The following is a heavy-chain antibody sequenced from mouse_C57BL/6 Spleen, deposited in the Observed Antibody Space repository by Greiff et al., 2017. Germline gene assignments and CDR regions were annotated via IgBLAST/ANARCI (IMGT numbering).Heavy chain of an antibody. D-gene: IGHD2-4*01. CDR3: AIYYDYDGGAWFAY. V-gene: IGHV1-74*01. J-gene: IGHJ3*01. Sequence: QVQLQQPGAELVKPGASVKVSCKASGYTFTSYWMHWVKQRPGQGLEWIGRIHPSDSDTNYNQKFKGKATLTVDKSSSTAYMQLSSLTSEESAVYYCAIYYDYDGGAWFAYWGQGTLVTVSA. CDR1: GYTFTSYW. CDR2: IHPSDSDT.